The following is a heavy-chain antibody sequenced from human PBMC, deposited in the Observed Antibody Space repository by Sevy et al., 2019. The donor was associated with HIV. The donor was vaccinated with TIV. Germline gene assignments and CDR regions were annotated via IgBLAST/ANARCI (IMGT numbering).Heavy chain of an antibody. CDR1: GYTFTSYG. D-gene: IGHD3-22*01. CDR2: ISAYNGNT. J-gene: IGHJ6*02. Sequence: ASVKVSCKASGYTFTSYGISWVRQAPGQGLEWMGWISAYNGNTNYAQKLQGRVTMTTDTSTSTAYMELRSLRSDDKACYYCARDPYDSSGYYCPWRGMDVWGQGTTVTVSS. CDR3: ARDPYDSSGYYCPWRGMDV. V-gene: IGHV1-18*01.